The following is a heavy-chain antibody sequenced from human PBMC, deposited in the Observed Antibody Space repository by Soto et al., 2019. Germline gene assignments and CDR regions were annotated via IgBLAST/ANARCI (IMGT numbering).Heavy chain of an antibody. CDR2: IKSKTDGGTT. CDR3: TTKVYYDSWSGPMAGMDV. V-gene: IGHV3-15*01. Sequence: GGSLRLSCAVSGFIFSNVWMSWVRQAPGKGLEWVGRIKSKTDGGTTDYAAPVKGRFTISRDGSKTTLFLQMNSLKTEDTAVYYCTTKVYYDSWSGPMAGMDVWGKGTTVTVSS. CDR1: GFIFSNVW. J-gene: IGHJ6*03. D-gene: IGHD3-3*01.